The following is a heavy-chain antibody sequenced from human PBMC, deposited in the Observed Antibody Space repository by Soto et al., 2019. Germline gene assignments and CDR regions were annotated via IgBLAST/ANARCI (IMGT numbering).Heavy chain of an antibody. CDR3: ARTMVRGVIFDY. V-gene: IGHV3-33*01. Sequence: GGSLRLSCAASGFTFSSYGMHWVRQAPGKGLEWVAVIWYDGSNKYYADSVKGRFTISRDNSKNTLYLQMNSLRAEDTAVYYCARTMVRGVIFDYWGQGTLVTVSS. D-gene: IGHD3-10*01. J-gene: IGHJ4*02. CDR1: GFTFSSYG. CDR2: IWYDGSNK.